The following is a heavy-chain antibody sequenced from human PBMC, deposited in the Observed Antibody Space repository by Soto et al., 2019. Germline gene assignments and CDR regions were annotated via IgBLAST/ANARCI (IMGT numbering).Heavy chain of an antibody. Sequence: WGSLRLSCAASGFTFSSYAMHWVRQAPGKGLEWVAVISYDGSNKYYADSVKGRFTISRDNSKNTLYLQMNSLRAEDTAVYYCESSDWYGPTDFDYWGQGTLVTVSA. CDR3: ESSDWYGPTDFDY. V-gene: IGHV3-30-3*01. D-gene: IGHD3-9*01. J-gene: IGHJ4*02. CDR1: GFTFSSYA. CDR2: ISYDGSNK.